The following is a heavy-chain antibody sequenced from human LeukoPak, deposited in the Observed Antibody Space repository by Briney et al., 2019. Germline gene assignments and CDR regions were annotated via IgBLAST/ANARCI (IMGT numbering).Heavy chain of an antibody. D-gene: IGHD2-2*01. CDR1: GFTFSSYA. Sequence: GGSLRLPCAASGFTFSSYAMSWVRQAPGKGLEWVSAISGSGGSTYYADSVKGRFTISRDNSKNTLYLQMNSLRAEDTAVYYCAKVFNIVVVPAGFDYWGQGTLVTVSS. J-gene: IGHJ4*02. CDR2: ISGSGGST. V-gene: IGHV3-23*01. CDR3: AKVFNIVVVPAGFDY.